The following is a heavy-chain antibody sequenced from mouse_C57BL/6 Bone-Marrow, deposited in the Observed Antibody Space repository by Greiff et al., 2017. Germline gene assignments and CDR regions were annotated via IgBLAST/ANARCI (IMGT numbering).Heavy chain of an antibody. CDR1: GYTFTSYW. Sequence: VQLQQPGTELVKPGASVKLSCKASGYTFTSYWMHWVKQRPGQGLEWIGNINPSNGGTNYNEKFKSKATLTVDKSSSTSYIQLSSLTSEDSAVYYCARDRVGGWFYFDYWGQGTTLTVSS. V-gene: IGHV1-53*01. CDR2: INPSNGGT. CDR3: ARDRVGGWFYFDY. D-gene: IGHD2-3*01. J-gene: IGHJ2*01.